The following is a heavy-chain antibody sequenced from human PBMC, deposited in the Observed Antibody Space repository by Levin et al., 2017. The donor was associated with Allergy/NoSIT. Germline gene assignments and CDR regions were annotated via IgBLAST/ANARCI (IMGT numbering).Heavy chain of an antibody. CDR2: INPSGGST. D-gene: IGHD2-2*01. V-gene: IGHV1-46*03. Sequence: GESLKISCKASGYTFTSYYMHWVRQAPGQGLEWMGIINPSGGSTSYAQKFQGRVTMTRDTSTSTVYMELSSLRSEDTAVYYCASCSSTSCHRRVAGLDYWGQGTLVTVSS. CDR3: ASCSSTSCHRRVAGLDY. J-gene: IGHJ4*02. CDR1: GYTFTSYY.